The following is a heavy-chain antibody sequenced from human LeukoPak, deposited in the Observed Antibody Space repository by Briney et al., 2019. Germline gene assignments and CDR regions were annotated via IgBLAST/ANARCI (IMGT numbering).Heavy chain of an antibody. CDR1: GFTFSTYG. V-gene: IGHV3-21*01. D-gene: IGHD6-19*01. J-gene: IGHJ4*02. CDR2: ISSSSNYI. Sequence: PGGSLRLSCAASGFTFSTYGMNWVRQAPGKGLEWVSSISSSSNYIYTADSVKGRFTISRDNAKNSLSLQMNSLRAEDTAVYYCATGRSGWGFDNWGQGSLVTVSS. CDR3: ATGRSGWGFDN.